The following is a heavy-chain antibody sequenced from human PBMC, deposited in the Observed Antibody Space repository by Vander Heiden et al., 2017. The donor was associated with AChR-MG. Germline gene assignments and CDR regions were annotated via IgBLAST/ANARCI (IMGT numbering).Heavy chain of an antibody. CDR1: AFTFSSYW. CDR3: ARAPPYYYYGMDV. J-gene: IGHJ6*02. CDR2: IKQDGSEK. V-gene: IGHV3-7*01. Sequence: EVQLVESGGGLVQPGGSLRLSCAASAFTFSSYWMSWVRQAPGKGLEWVANIKQDGSEKYHVDSVKGRFTISRDNAKNSLYLQMNSLRAEDTAVYYCARAPPYYYYGMDVWGQGTTVTVSS.